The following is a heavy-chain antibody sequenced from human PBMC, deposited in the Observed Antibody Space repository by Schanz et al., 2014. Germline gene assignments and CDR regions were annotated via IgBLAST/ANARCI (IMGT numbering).Heavy chain of an antibody. V-gene: IGHV3-30*18. CDR2: IYYDGGLR. D-gene: IGHD1-26*01. Sequence: QVQLVESGGGVVQPGTSLRLSCAASGFTFSSYGMHWVRQAPGKGLEWVAVIYYDGGLRFFADSVRGRVTISRDNSNNMVYLQMNSLRAEDSAVYYCAKVGPYSGSLGAFDIWGQGTMVTVSS. CDR3: AKVGPYSGSLGAFDI. J-gene: IGHJ3*02. CDR1: GFTFSSYG.